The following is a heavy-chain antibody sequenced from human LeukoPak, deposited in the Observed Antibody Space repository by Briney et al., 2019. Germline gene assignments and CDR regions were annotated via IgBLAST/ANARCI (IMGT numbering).Heavy chain of an antibody. CDR1: GFTFSNYW. D-gene: IGHD1-14*01. CDR3: ARDLSYNKSSWGSFDY. V-gene: IGHV3-7*05. J-gene: IGHJ4*02. Sequence: TGGSLRLSCAASGFTFSNYWMSWVRQAPGKGLEWVANIKEDGGEKYYVDSVKGRFTISRDNAKSSLSLQMDSLRAEDTAVYYCARDLSYNKSSWGSFDYWGQGTLVTVSS. CDR2: IKEDGGEK.